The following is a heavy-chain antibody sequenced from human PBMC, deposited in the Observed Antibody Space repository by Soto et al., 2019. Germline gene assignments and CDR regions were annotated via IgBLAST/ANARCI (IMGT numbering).Heavy chain of an antibody. CDR2: IYYSGGT. CDR3: ARGVAI. CDR1: GGSISSGGYF. J-gene: IGHJ3*02. Sequence: QVQLQESGPGLVQPSQTRSLTCTDSGGSISSGGYFWSWIRQHPGKGLEWIGSIYYSGGTYCNPALKSRITISVDTSKNQFSLKLSSVTAADTAVYYWARGVAIWGQGTMVTVSS. D-gene: IGHD2-15*01. V-gene: IGHV4-31*03.